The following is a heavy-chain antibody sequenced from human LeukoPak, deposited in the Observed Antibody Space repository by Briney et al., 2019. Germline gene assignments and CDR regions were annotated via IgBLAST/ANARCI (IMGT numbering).Heavy chain of an antibody. J-gene: IGHJ4*02. D-gene: IGHD5-24*01. CDR2: IYYTGST. Sequence: SETLSLTCAVYGGSFSDYYWAWIRQPPGKGLEWIGSIYYTGSTYYNASLKSRVTLSVDPSKKQFSLKLTSLTATDTALYYCARLRDGYNEFDYWGQGTLVTVSS. CDR3: ARLRDGYNEFDY. CDR1: GGSFSDYY. V-gene: IGHV4-39*01.